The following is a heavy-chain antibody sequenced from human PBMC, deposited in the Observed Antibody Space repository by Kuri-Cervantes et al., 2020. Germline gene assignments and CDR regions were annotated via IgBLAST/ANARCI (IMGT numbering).Heavy chain of an antibody. CDR2: ISSSSSYI. CDR1: GFTFSDYY. Sequence: GGSLRLSCAASGFTFSDYYMSWIRQAPGKGLEWVSSISSSSSYIYYADSVKGRFTISRDNAKNSLYLQMNSLRAEDTAVYYCARDYYSSSWYDYYYYYGMDVWGQGTTVTVSS. J-gene: IGHJ6*02. D-gene: IGHD6-13*01. CDR3: ARDYYSSSWYDYYYYYGMDV. V-gene: IGHV3-11*06.